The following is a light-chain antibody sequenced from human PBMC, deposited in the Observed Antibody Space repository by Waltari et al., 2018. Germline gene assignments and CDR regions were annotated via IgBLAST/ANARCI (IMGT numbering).Light chain of an antibody. CDR2: VES. CDR1: QSVSYY. J-gene: IGKJ4*01. CDR3: QQTYNAPLT. V-gene: IGKV1-39*01. Sequence: TCRASQSVSYYLNWYQQKAGQAPKLLIYVESSLETGVPSRFSGSGSGTDFTLTISNLQPEDFATYLCQQTYNAPLTFGGGTKVEIK.